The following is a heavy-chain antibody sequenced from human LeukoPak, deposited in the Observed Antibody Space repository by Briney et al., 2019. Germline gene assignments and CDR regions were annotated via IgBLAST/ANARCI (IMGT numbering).Heavy chain of an antibody. J-gene: IGHJ4*02. CDR2: ISWDGGST. CDR1: GFTLDDYA. V-gene: IGHV3-43D*03. D-gene: IGHD3-22*01. CDR3: AKGHAGSSGYYFDY. Sequence: GGSLRLSCAASGFTLDDYAMHWVRQAPGKGLEWVSLISWDGGSTYYADSVKGRFTISRDNSKNSLYLQMNSLRAEDTALYYCAKGHAGSSGYYFDYWGQGTLVTVSS.